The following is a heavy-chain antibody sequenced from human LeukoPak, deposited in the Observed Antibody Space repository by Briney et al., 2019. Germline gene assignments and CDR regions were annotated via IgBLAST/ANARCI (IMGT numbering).Heavy chain of an antibody. CDR1: GGSVSSYY. CDR3: ARRLGGYNY. CDR2: IYYSGST. Sequence: SETLSLTCTVSGGSVSSYYWSWIRQPPGKGLEWIGYIYYSGSTNYNPSLKSRVTMSVDTSKNQFSLKLSTVTAADTAVYYCARRLGGYNYWGQGTLVTVSS. J-gene: IGHJ4*02. D-gene: IGHD5-12*01. V-gene: IGHV4-59*08.